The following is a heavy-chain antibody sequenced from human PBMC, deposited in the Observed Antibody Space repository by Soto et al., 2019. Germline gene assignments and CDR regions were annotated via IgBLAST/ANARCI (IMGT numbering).Heavy chain of an antibody. CDR2: ISAYNGNT. CDR3: ARDPGEYSSGWFANYYGMDV. CDR1: GYTFTSYG. D-gene: IGHD6-19*01. J-gene: IGHJ6*02. V-gene: IGHV1-18*01. Sequence: VSVKVSCKASGYTFTSYGISWVRQAPGQGLEWMGWISAYNGNTNYAQKLQGRVTMTTDTSTSTAYMELRSLRSDDTAVYYCARDPGEYSSGWFANYYGMDVWGQGTTVTVSS.